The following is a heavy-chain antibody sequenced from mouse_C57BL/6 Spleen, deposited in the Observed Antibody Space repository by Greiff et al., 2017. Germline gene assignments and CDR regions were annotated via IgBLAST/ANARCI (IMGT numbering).Heavy chain of an antibody. CDR1: GFNIKDYY. Sequence: EVQLQQPGAELVMPGASVKLSCTASGFNIKDYYMHWVKQRPEQGLEWIGRIDPEDGDTEYAPKFQGKATMTADTSSNTAYLQLSSLTSEDTAVYYCTTGGSSYWYFDVWGTGTTVTVSS. CDR3: TTGGSSYWYFDV. CDR2: IDPEDGDT. V-gene: IGHV14-1*01. D-gene: IGHD1-1*02. J-gene: IGHJ1*03.